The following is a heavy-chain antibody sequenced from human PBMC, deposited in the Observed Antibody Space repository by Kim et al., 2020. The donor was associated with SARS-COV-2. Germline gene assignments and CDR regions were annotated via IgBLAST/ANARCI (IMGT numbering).Heavy chain of an antibody. V-gene: IGHV3-23*01. D-gene: IGHD1-26*01. CDR3: AKRLGPTTPNFDY. J-gene: IGHJ4*02. CDR1: GFTFSGYG. CDR2: VSDTGADR. Sequence: GGSLRLSCAASGFTFSGYGMSWVRQAPGKGLEWVSAVSDTGADRNYANSVKGQFTISRDNSKNTLYLQMNSLRDEDTAVYYCAKRLGPTTPNFDYWGQGTLVTVSS.